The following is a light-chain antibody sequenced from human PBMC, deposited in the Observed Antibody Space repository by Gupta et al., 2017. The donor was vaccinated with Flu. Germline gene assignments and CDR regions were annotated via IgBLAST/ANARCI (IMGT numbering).Light chain of an antibody. J-gene: IGLJ1*01. CDR3: GVWDDSLSGHYV. Sequence: QSALPQPPSVSGTPGQRFVLSCSGGSSNIGRYTVDWYQQIPGAAPKLLLYDFSDRPLGVPDRFSGSKSGTSASLAISGLQSEDEADYYCGVWDDSLSGHYVFGSGTKVTVL. CDR1: SSNIGRYT. CDR2: DFS. V-gene: IGLV1-44*01.